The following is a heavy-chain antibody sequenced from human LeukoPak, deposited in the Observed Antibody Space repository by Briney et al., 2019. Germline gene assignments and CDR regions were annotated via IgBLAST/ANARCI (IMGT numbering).Heavy chain of an antibody. CDR2: IYTSGTT. D-gene: IGHD6-13*01. Sequence: SETLSLTCTVSGGSVRRGNYYWTWIRQPAGSGLEGIGRIYTSGTTDYNPSLRTRVTISVDASRNQFSLNLSSVTAADTAVYYCARDQVHAAGTEYFQHWGQGTLVTVSS. CDR3: ARDQVHAAGTEYFQH. V-gene: IGHV4-61*02. J-gene: IGHJ1*01. CDR1: GGSVRRGNYY.